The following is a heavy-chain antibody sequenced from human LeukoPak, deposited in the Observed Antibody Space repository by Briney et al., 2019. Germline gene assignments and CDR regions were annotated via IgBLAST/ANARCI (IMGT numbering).Heavy chain of an antibody. J-gene: IGHJ3*02. V-gene: IGHV1-46*01. CDR3: ARGLSHIRTVTAGNTDPFGI. Sequence: RASVKVSCKASGYIFTSYWMHWVRQAPGQGLEWMGIINPSGGTTNYAHKFQGRVTMTRDMSTSTVYMELSSLRSEETAVYFCARGLSHIRTVTAGNTDPFGIWGQGTMVTVSS. CDR1: GYIFTSYW. D-gene: IGHD4-17*01. CDR2: INPSGGTT.